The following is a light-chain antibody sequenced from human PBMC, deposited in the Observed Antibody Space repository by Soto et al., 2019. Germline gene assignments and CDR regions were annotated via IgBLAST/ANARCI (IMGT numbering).Light chain of an antibody. V-gene: IGKV3-20*01. J-gene: IGKJ1*01. CDR3: QQYGSSRT. CDR1: ESVNSRY. CDR2: GAS. Sequence: EIVLTQSPGTLSLSPGERATLSCRASESVNSRYLAWYQQKPGQAPRLLIYGASSRATGIPNRFSGSGSGTYFTLTISRLEPEDFVVYYCQQYGSSRTFDQGTKVEMK.